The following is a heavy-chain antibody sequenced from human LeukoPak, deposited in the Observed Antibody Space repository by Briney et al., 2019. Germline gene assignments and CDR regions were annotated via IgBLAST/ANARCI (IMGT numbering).Heavy chain of an antibody. CDR3: ARAGVGDDAFDI. CDR2: IYYSGST. D-gene: IGHD3-3*01. V-gene: IGHV4-30-4*01. J-gene: IGHJ3*02. CDR1: GGSISSGDYY. Sequence: SQTLSLTCTVSGGSISSGDYYWSWIRQPPGKGLEWIGYIYYSGSTHYNPSLKSRVTISVDTSKNQFSLKLSSVTAADTAVYYCARAGVGDDAFDIWGQGTMVTVSS.